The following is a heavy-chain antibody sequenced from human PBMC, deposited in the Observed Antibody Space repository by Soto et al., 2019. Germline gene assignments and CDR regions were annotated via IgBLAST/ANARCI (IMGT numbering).Heavy chain of an antibody. CDR3: ARDQGGAAEGYMDV. Sequence: QVQLVHSGAEVKKPGSSVKVSCKASGGTFSSYTISWVRQAPGQGLEWMGRIIPILGIANYAQKFQGRVTITADKSTSTAYMELSSLRSEDTAVYYCARDQGGAAEGYMDVWGKGTTVTVSS. D-gene: IGHD6-13*01. J-gene: IGHJ6*03. V-gene: IGHV1-69*04. CDR1: GGTFSSYT. CDR2: IIPILGIA.